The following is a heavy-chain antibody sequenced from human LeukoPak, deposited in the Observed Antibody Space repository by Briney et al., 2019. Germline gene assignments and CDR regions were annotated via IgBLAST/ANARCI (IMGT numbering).Heavy chain of an antibody. CDR2: INPNIGGT. Sequence: ASVKVSCKASGYTFTGYYMHWVRQAPGQGLEWMGRINPNIGGTNYAQKFQGRVTMTRDTSISTAYMELSRLRSDDTAVYYCARGAYCSGGSCLQPKRYDYWGQGTLVTVSS. D-gene: IGHD2-15*01. V-gene: IGHV1-2*06. J-gene: IGHJ4*02. CDR1: GYTFTGYY. CDR3: ARGAYCSGGSCLQPKRYDY.